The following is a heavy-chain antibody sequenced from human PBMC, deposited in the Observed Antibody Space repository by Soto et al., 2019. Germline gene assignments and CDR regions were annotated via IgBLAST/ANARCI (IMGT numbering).Heavy chain of an antibody. D-gene: IGHD3-22*01. J-gene: IGHJ3*02. CDR2: IIPIFGTA. V-gene: IGHV1-69*01. CDR3: ARGSVTMIVDSKAAFDI. Sequence: QVQLVQSGAEVKKPGSSVKVSCKASGGTFSSSAISWVRQAPGQGLEWMGGIIPIFGTANYAQKFQGRVTITAVESTSTAYMELSSLRSEDTAVYYCARGSVTMIVDSKAAFDIWGQGTMVTVSS. CDR1: GGTFSSSA.